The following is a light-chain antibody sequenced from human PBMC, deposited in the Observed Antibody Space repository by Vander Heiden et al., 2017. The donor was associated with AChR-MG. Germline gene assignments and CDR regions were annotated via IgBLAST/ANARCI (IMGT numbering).Light chain of an antibody. CDR1: SSNIGSNT. Sequence: QSVLTQPPSASGSPWQRVTISCSGSSSNIGSNTVNWYQQLPGTAPKLLIYNNYQRPSGVPDRFSGSKSGTSASLAISGLQSEDEADYYCAAWDDRLHGWVFGGGTKL. CDR3: AAWDDRLHGWV. J-gene: IGLJ3*02. V-gene: IGLV1-44*01. CDR2: NNY.